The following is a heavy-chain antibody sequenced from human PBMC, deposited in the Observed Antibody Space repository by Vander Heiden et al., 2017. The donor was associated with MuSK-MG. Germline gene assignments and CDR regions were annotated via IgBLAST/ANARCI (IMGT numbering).Heavy chain of an antibody. CDR3: ATDGVVTPGDYYYYGMDV. CDR1: GYTLTELS. D-gene: IGHD2-15*01. V-gene: IGHV1-24*01. Sequence: QVQLVQSGAEVKKPGASVKVSCKVSGYTLTELSMHWVRQAPGKGLEWMGGLEPEDGETIYAQKFQGRVTMTEDTSTDTAYMELSSLRSEDTAVYYCATDGVVTPGDYYYYGMDVWGQGTTVTVS. CDR2: LEPEDGET. J-gene: IGHJ6*02.